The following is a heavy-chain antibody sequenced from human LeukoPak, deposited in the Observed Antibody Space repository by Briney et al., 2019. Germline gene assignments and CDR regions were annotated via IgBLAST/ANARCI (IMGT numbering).Heavy chain of an antibody. CDR2: IYYSGST. J-gene: IGHJ4*02. V-gene: IGHV4-59*08. CDR1: GXSMSSYY. CDR3: ARGARAGYNLEPFDY. D-gene: IGHD5-24*01. Sequence: PSETLSLTSTVSGXSMSSYYWSWIRQPPGKGLEWIGYIYYSGSTKYNPSLKSRVTISVDTSKNQFSLKLSSVTAADTAVYYCARGARAGYNLEPFDYWGQGTLVTVSS.